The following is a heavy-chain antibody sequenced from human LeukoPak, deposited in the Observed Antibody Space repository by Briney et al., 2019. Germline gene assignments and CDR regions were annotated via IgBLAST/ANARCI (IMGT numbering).Heavy chain of an antibody. V-gene: IGHV4-30-2*01. J-gene: IGHJ4*02. CDR2: IYHSGRT. CDR1: GGSFSGYS. CDR3: ARDRDYFGDYGY. Sequence: PSETLSLTCAVYGGSFSGYSWSWVRQPPGKGLEWIGYIYHSGRTYYNPSLKSRVTISVDRSKNQFSLKLSSVTAADTAVYYCARDRDYFGDYGYWGQGTLVTVSS. D-gene: IGHD4-17*01.